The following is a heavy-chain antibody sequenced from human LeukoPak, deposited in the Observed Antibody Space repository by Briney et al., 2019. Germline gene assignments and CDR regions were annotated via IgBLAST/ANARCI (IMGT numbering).Heavy chain of an antibody. CDR2: IYYSGST. V-gene: IGHV4-39*01. Sequence: SETLSLTCTVSGGSVSSSDYYWDWMRQPPGKGLEWIGSIYYSGSTYYNPSLKSRVTISIDTSKNQFSLNLSSVTAADTAVYYCASRAAGAFDYWGQGTLVTVSS. CDR1: GGSVSSSDYY. J-gene: IGHJ4*02. D-gene: IGHD6-13*01. CDR3: ASRAAGAFDY.